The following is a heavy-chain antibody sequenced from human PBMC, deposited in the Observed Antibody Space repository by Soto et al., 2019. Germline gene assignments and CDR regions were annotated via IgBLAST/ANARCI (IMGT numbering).Heavy chain of an antibody. D-gene: IGHD2-2*02. CDR1: GFTFSSYA. J-gene: IGHJ6*02. V-gene: IGHV3-23*01. Sequence: EVQLLESGGGLVQPGGSLRLSCAASGFTFSSYAMSWVRQAPGKGLEWVSAISGSGGSTYYADSVKGRFTISRDNSKNTLYLQMNSLRAEDTAVYYCAKDIVVVPAAILLTNYYYGMDVWGQGTTVTVSS. CDR2: ISGSGGST. CDR3: AKDIVVVPAAILLTNYYYGMDV.